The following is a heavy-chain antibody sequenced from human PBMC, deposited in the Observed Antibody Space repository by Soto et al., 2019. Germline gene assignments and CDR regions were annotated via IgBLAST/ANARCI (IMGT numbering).Heavy chain of an antibody. CDR1: GFTFSNYC. CDR3: ARCGNYYPYYFDS. D-gene: IGHD3-22*01. CDR2: IKQDGGET. V-gene: IGHV3-7*03. J-gene: IGHJ4*02. Sequence: GGSLRLSCAASGFTFSNYCMYWVRQAPGKGLEWVANIKQDGGETYYVDSVKGRFTISRDNAKNSLYLQMHSLRAEDTAVYYCARCGNYYPYYFDSWGQGTMVTVSS.